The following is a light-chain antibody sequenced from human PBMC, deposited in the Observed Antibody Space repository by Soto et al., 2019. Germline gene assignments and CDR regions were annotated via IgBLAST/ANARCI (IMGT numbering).Light chain of an antibody. CDR2: GAS. Sequence: IRMTQSPSSLSAATGDRVTITCRASQDIRSYLVWYQQKTGKAPKVLISGASTLQNGVPSRFSGSGSGTHFTLTISSRQSEDSATYYCQQHYSYTGTFGQGTRLEI. CDR3: QQHYSYTGT. J-gene: IGKJ1*01. CDR1: QDIRSY. V-gene: IGKV1-8*01.